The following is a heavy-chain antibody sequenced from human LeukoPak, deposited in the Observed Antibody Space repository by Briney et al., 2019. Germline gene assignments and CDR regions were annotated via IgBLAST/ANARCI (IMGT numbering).Heavy chain of an antibody. J-gene: IGHJ4*02. CDR3: AKDKEGQPVPHGFDY. Sequence: PGGSLRLSCAASGFTFSSYAMSWVRQAPGKGLEWVSAISGSGGSTYYADSVKGRFTISRDNSKNTLYLQMNSLRAEDTAVYYCAKDKEGQPVPHGFDYWGQGTLVTVSS. CDR2: ISGSGGST. V-gene: IGHV3-23*01. D-gene: IGHD6-6*01. CDR1: GFTFSSYA.